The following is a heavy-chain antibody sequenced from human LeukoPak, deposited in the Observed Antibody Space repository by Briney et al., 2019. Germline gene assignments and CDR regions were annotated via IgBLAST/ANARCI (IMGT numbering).Heavy chain of an antibody. D-gene: IGHD3-22*01. V-gene: IGHV4-34*01. CDR1: GGTFSGYY. Sequence: PSETLSLTCAVYGGTFSGYYWSWIRQPPGKRLEWVGESNDSGGTNYNPSLKSRVTISADKSKNQVSLKLTSVTAADTAVYYCARVHWHYYGSSAYSFIDYWGQGPLVTVSS. CDR2: SNDSGGT. J-gene: IGHJ4*02. CDR3: ARVHWHYYGSSAYSFIDY.